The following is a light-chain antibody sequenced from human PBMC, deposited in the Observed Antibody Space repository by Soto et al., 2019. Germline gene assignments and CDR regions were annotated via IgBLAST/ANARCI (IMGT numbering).Light chain of an antibody. CDR2: GAS. V-gene: IGKV3-20*01. CDR3: QQYGSSPIT. CDR1: QSVSGSY. J-gene: IGKJ5*01. Sequence: ENVLTQSPGTLSLSPGERATLSCRASQSVSGSYLAWYQQKPGQAPRLLIYGASSRATGIPDRFSGSGSGTDFTLAISRLEPEDFAVYYCQQYGSSPITFGQGTRLDIK.